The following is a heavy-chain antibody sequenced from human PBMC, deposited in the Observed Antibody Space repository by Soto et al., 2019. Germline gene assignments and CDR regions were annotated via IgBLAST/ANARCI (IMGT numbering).Heavy chain of an antibody. D-gene: IGHD2-2*01. Sequence: QLQLQESGSGLVKPSQTLSLTCAVSGGSISSGGYSWSWIRQPPGKGLEWIGYIYHSGSTYYNPSLKSRVTISVDRSKNQFSLKLSSVTAADTAVYYCARRGYCSSTSCYWEGFDYWGQGTLVTVSS. V-gene: IGHV4-30-2*01. CDR2: IYHSGST. CDR1: GGSISSGGYS. J-gene: IGHJ4*02. CDR3: ARRGYCSSTSCYWEGFDY.